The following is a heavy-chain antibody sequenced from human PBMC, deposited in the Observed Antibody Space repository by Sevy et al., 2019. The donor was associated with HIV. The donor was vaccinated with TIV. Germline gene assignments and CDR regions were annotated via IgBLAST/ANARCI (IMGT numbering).Heavy chain of an antibody. D-gene: IGHD3-22*01. J-gene: IGHJ4*02. V-gene: IGHV1-24*01. CDR1: GYTLTKLS. CDR3: AATKDYYESSGDPFDY. CDR2: FDPEDGKR. Sequence: ASVKVSCKVSGYTLTKLSVHWVRQVRGKGLEWMGSFDPEDGKRIYAQKFQGRFTMTEDTSTDTGYLDLNSLRSEDSAVYFCAATKDYYESSGDPFDYWGQRTLVTVSS.